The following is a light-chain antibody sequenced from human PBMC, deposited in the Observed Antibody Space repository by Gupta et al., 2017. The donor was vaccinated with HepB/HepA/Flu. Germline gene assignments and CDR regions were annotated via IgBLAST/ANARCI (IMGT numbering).Light chain of an antibody. Sequence: SVLTQPPSASGTPGQGVTISCSGNDSNIGSNYVAWYQQIPGTTPNLLIYRNDRRASGVAARFSGSKSGTSASLAINGLRAEDEADYFCAAWDDNLSGVMIGGGTKLTVL. CDR3: AAWDDNLSGVM. V-gene: IGLV1-47*01. CDR1: DSNIGSNY. J-gene: IGLJ2*01. CDR2: RND.